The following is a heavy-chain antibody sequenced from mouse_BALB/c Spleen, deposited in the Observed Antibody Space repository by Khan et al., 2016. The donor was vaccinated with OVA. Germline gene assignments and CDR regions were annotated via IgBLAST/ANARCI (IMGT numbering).Heavy chain of an antibody. Sequence: EVELVQSGGDLVKPGGSLKLSCSASGFTFSTYAMSWVRQTPEKRLEWVATISSGGDNIFYPDSVKGRFTISRDNANNTLYLQMSSLRSEDTAMYYCARHYYGPFAYWGQGTLVTVSA. J-gene: IGHJ3*01. V-gene: IGHV5-9-3*01. CDR3: ARHYYGPFAY. CDR1: GFTFSTYA. D-gene: IGHD1-1*01. CDR2: ISSGGDNI.